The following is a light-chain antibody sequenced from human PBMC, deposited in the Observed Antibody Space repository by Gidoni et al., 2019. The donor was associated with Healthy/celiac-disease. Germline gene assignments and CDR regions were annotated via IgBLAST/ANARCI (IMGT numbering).Light chain of an antibody. CDR2: AAS. CDR3: QQSYSTPT. Sequence: DIQMTQSPSSLSASVGDRVTITCRASQSISSYFNWYQQKPGKATKLLIYAASSLQSGVPSRFSGSGSGTDFTLTISRLQPEDFATYYCQQSYSTPTFGQGTKLEIK. CDR1: QSISSY. J-gene: IGKJ2*01. V-gene: IGKV1-39*01.